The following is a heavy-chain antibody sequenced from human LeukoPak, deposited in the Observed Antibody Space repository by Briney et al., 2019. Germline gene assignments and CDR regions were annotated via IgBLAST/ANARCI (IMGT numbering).Heavy chain of an antibody. CDR1: GFTFSSYA. CDR2: ISYDGSNK. D-gene: IGHD1-26*01. V-gene: IGHV3-30-3*01. Sequence: PGGSLRLSCAASGFTFSSYAMHWVRQAPGKGLEWVAVISYDGSNKYYADSVKGRFTISRDNSKNTLYLQMNSLRAEDTAVYYCARESHLVGATFLEAGLYYFDYWGQGTLVTVSS. J-gene: IGHJ4*02. CDR3: ARESHLVGATFLEAGLYYFDY.